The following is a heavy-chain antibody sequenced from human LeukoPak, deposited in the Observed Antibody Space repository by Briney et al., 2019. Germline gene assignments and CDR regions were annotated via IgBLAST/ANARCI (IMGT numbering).Heavy chain of an antibody. CDR2: ISGSGDDT. J-gene: IGHJ4*02. CDR3: AKGDASPVHLLTGH. Sequence: GGSLLLSCAASGFTLSSYAMTWVRQAPGKGLEWVTGISGSGDDTYYADSVKGRFTVSRDNSKNTLYLQMNSLRVEDTAVYYCAKGDASPVHLLTGHWGQGTLVTVSS. V-gene: IGHV3-23*01. CDR1: GFTLSSYA. D-gene: IGHD3-9*01.